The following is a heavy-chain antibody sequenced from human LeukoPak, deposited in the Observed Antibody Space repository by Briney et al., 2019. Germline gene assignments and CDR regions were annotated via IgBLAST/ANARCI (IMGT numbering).Heavy chain of an antibody. Sequence: SGPALVKPTQTLTLTCTFSGFSLSTSGMCVSWIRQPPGKVLEWLARIDWDDDKCYSTSLKTRLTISKDTSKNQVVLTMTNMDPVDTATYYCARLGKGTDYFDYWGQGTLVTVSS. D-gene: IGHD7-27*01. CDR2: IDWDDDK. V-gene: IGHV2-70*11. J-gene: IGHJ4*02. CDR3: ARLGKGTDYFDY. CDR1: GFSLSTSGMC.